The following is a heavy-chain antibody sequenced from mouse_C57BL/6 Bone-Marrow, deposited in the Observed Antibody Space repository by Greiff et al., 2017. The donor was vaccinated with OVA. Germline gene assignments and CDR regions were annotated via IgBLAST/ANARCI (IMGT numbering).Heavy chain of an antibody. CDR3: ERCLLYGFNWYFDV. V-gene: IGHV1-7*01. CDR1: GYTFTSYW. D-gene: IGHD2-2*01. J-gene: IGHJ1*03. Sequence: QVQLKESGAELAKPGASVKLSCKASGYTFTSYWMHWVKQRPGQGLEWIGYINPSSGYTTYNQKFKDKATLTADNASSTAYMQLSSLTYEDTAVYYCERCLLYGFNWYFDVWGTGTTVTVSS. CDR2: INPSSGYT.